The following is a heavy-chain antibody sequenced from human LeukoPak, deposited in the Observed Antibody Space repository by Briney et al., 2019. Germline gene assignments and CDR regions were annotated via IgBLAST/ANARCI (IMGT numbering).Heavy chain of an antibody. CDR1: GFTFSNAW. CDR2: LKSKTVGGTT. V-gene: IGHV3-15*01. Sequence: GGSLRLSCAASGFTFSNAWMSWVRQAPGKGLEWVGRLKSKTVGGTTDYAAPVKGRFTISGDDSKNTLYLHMNDLRIEDTAVYYCTTAEGSSWYGAPYYFDSWGQGTLVTVSS. D-gene: IGHD6-13*01. J-gene: IGHJ4*02. CDR3: TTAEGSSWYGAPYYFDS.